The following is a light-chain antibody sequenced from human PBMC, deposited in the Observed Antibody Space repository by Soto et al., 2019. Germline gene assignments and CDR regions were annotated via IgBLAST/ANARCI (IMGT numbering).Light chain of an antibody. CDR3: QHRSIWPVS. J-gene: IGKJ5*01. CDR1: QSVSSY. Sequence: EILLTQSPATLSLSRGERATLXXRASQSVSSYLAWYQQKPGQAPRXVIYDASNRATGIPARFSGSGSGTDFTLTISSLEPEDFAVYYCQHRSIWPVSFGQGTRLEIK. V-gene: IGKV3-11*01. CDR2: DAS.